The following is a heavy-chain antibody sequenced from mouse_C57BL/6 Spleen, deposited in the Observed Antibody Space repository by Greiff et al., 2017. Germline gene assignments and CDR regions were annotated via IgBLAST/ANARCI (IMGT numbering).Heavy chain of an antibody. CDR2: IDPSGSYT. CDR1: GYTFTSYW. CDR3: ANGGYYAMDY. Sequence: VQLQQPGAELVMPGASVKLSCKASGYTFTSYWMHWVKQRPGHGLEWIGEIDPSGSYTNYNQKFKGKATLTVYTSSSTAYMQLSSLTAVDSAVYYCANGGYYAMDYWGQGTSVTVSA. V-gene: IGHV1-69*01. J-gene: IGHJ4*01.